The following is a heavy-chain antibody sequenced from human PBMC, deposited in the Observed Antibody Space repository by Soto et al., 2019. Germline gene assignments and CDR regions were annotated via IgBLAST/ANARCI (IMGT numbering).Heavy chain of an antibody. V-gene: IGHV3-23*01. D-gene: IGHD3-3*01. CDR3: AKDVGVVIIHHDAFDI. CDR2: ISGSGGST. CDR1: GFTFSSYA. Sequence: EVQLLESGGGLVQPGGSLRLSCAASGFTFSSYAMSWVRQAPGKGLEWVSAISGSGGSTYYADSVKDRFTISRDNSKNTLYLQMNSLRAEDTAVYYCAKDVGVVIIHHDAFDIWGQGTMVTVSS. J-gene: IGHJ3*02.